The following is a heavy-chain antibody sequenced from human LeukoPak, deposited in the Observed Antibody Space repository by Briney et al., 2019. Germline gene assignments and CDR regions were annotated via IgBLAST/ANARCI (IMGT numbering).Heavy chain of an antibody. CDR1: GGSFSGYY. CDR2: INHSGST. CDR3: AREYSSYGMDV. D-gene: IGHD6-6*01. V-gene: IGHV4-34*01. J-gene: IGHJ6*02. Sequence: SETLSLTCAVYGGSFSGYYWSWIRQPPGKGLEWIGEINHSGSTNYNPSLKSRVTISVDTSKNQFSLKLSSVTAADTAVYYCAREYSSYGMDVWGQGTTVTVSS.